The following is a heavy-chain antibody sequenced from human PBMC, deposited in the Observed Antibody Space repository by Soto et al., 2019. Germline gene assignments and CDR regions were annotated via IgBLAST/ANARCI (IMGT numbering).Heavy chain of an antibody. Sequence: PSLTCAISGDSVSSNTAAWNWIRSSPSRGLEWLGRTYYRSNWRHDYAVSVKSRITVNPDTSKNHFSLQLNSVTPDDTAVYYCARGVAGSGFDLWGQGTLVTVSS. D-gene: IGHD6-19*01. CDR3: ARGVAGSGFDL. J-gene: IGHJ4*02. CDR2: TYYRSNWRH. V-gene: IGHV6-1*01. CDR1: GDSVSSNTAA.